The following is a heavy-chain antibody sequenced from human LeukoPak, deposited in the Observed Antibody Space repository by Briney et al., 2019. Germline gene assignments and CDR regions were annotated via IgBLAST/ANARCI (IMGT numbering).Heavy chain of an antibody. CDR2: ISSSSSTI. Sequence: GGSLRLSCAASGFTFSSYSMNWVRQAPGKGLEWVSYISSSSSTIYYADSVKGRFTISRDNAKNSLYLQMNSLRAEDTAVYYCARDDYGDYEGSYFDYWGQGTLVTVSS. CDR3: ARDDYGDYEGSYFDY. J-gene: IGHJ4*02. D-gene: IGHD4-17*01. CDR1: GFTFSSYS. V-gene: IGHV3-48*01.